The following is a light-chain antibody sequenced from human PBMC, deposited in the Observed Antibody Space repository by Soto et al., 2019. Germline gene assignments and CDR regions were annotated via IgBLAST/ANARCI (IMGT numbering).Light chain of an antibody. CDR2: DVT. CDR3: SSYTTSSTLV. J-gene: IGLJ3*02. CDR1: SSDIGGYNF. V-gene: IGLV2-14*03. Sequence: QSVLTQPASMSGSPGQSITISCTGTSSDIGGYNFVSWYQQHPGKAPKLMIYDVTNRPPGLSDRFSGSKSGNTASLTISGLQAEDEADYYCSSYTTSSTLVFGGGTKLTVL.